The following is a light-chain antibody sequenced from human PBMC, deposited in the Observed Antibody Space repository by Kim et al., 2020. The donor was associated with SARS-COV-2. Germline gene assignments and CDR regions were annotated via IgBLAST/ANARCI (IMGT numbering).Light chain of an antibody. V-gene: IGKV3-15*01. CDR2: GAS. CDR3: QKYNHWPPWT. J-gene: IGKJ1*01. CDR1: QSVSSN. Sequence: EIVMTQSPATLSVSPGERATLSCRASQSVSSNLAWYQQKPGQAPRLLIYGASTRATGIPARFSGSGSGTEFTLTISSLQSEDFAVYYCQKYNHWPPWTFGQGTKVDIQ.